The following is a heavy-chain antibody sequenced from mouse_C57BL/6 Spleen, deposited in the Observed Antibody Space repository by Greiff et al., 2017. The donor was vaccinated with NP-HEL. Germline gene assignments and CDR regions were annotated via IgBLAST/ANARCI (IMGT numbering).Heavy chain of an antibody. CDR2: INYDGSST. Sequence: EVKLVESEGGLVQPGSSMKLSCTASGFTFSDYYMAWVRQVPEKGLEWVANINYDGSSTYYLDSLKSRFIISRDNAKNILYLQMSSLKSEDTATYYCAREGTGTNAMDYWGQGTSVTVSS. D-gene: IGHD4-1*01. V-gene: IGHV5-16*01. J-gene: IGHJ4*01. CDR1: GFTFSDYY. CDR3: AREGTGTNAMDY.